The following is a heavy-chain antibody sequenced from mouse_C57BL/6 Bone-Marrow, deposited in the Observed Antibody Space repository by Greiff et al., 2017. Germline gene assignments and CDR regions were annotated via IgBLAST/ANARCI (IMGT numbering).Heavy chain of an antibody. CDR1: GFPFRSSA. Sequence: EVKLQASGGGLVKPGGSLKLSCAASGFPFRSSAMSGVRQTPEKRLEWVATISDGGSYTYYPDNVKGRFTISRDNAKNNLYLQRSHRKSEDTAMYYCARDSANWYYFDYWGQGTTLTVSS. CDR3: ARDSANWYYFDY. CDR2: ISDGGSYT. D-gene: IGHD4-1*01. V-gene: IGHV5-4*01. J-gene: IGHJ2*01.